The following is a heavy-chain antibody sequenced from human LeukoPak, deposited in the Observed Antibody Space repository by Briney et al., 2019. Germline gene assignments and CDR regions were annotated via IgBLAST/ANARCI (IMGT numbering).Heavy chain of an antibody. J-gene: IGHJ5*02. Sequence: ASVKVSCKASGYTFTSYDINWVRQATGQGLEWMGWMNPNSGNTGYAQKFKGRVTMTRNTSISTAYMELSSLRSEDTAVYYCARGSWKPLRYFDWLLANRFDPWGQGTLVTVSS. D-gene: IGHD3-9*01. CDR2: MNPNSGNT. CDR3: ARGSWKPLRYFDWLLANRFDP. CDR1: GYTFTSYD. V-gene: IGHV1-8*01.